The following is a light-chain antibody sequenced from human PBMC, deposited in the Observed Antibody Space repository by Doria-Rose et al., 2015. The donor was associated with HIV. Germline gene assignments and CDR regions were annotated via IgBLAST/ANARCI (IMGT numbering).Light chain of an antibody. J-gene: IGKJ1*01. CDR1: QRFSSTY. V-gene: IGKV3-20*01. Sequence: EIVLTQSPGTLSLSPGERATLSRRASQRFSSTYLAWYQQKPGQAPSLLIYDGSTRATGIPDRFSASGSGTDFTLTINRLEPEDFALYYCHQYGTSWTFGRGTKVEI. CDR3: HQYGTSWT. CDR2: DGS.